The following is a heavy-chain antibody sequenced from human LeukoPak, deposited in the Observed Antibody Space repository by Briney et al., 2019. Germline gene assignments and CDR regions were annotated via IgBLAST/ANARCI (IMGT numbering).Heavy chain of an antibody. Sequence: GGSLRLSCAASGFTFSSYGMHWVRQAPGKGLEWVAVISYDGSNKYYADSVKGRFTISRDNAKNSLYLQMNSLRAEDTAVYYRARGYYYDSSVFDYWGQGTLVTVSS. D-gene: IGHD3-22*01. J-gene: IGHJ4*02. CDR3: ARGYYYDSSVFDY. V-gene: IGHV3-30*03. CDR2: ISYDGSNK. CDR1: GFTFSSYG.